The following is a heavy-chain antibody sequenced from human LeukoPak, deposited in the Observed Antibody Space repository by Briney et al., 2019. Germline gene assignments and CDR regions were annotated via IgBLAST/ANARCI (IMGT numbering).Heavy chain of an antibody. J-gene: IGHJ4*02. CDR2: VNPNSGGT. CDR1: GYTFTGYY. Sequence: ASVKVSCKASGYTFTGYYMHWVRQAPGQGLEWMGWVNPNSGGTNYAQKFQGRVTMTRDTSISTAYMELSRLRSDDTAVYYCASERGRDSSGYYQPFDYWGQGTLVTVSS. V-gene: IGHV1-2*02. CDR3: ASERGRDSSGYYQPFDY. D-gene: IGHD3-22*01.